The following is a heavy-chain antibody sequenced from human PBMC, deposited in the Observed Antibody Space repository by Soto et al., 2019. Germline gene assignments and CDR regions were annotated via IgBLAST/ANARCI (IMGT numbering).Heavy chain of an antibody. V-gene: IGHV3-30*18. CDR3: AKVSLIGRSLPFDY. CDR2: VSFDASDI. Sequence: QVQLVESGGGVVQPGQSLRLSCAASGFTFTNYGMHWVRQAPGKGLEWVAHVSFDASDIYYGDSVKGRFTISRDNSKNTLFIQMNSLRTEDTAVYYCAKVSLIGRSLPFDYWGHGTLVTVSS. J-gene: IGHJ4*01. D-gene: IGHD3-22*01. CDR1: GFTFTNYG.